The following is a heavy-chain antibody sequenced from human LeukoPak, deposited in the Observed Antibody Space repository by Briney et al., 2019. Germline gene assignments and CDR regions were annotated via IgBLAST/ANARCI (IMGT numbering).Heavy chain of an antibody. J-gene: IGHJ1*01. CDR1: GFTFSSYA. Sequence: AGGSLRLSCAASGFTFSSYAMSWVRQAPGKGLEWVSAISGSGGSTYYADSVKGRFTISRDNSKNTLYLQMNSLRAEDTAVYYCAKDFRQLVIAEYFQHWGQGTLVTVSS. V-gene: IGHV3-23*01. CDR2: ISGSGGST. CDR3: AKDFRQLVIAEYFQH. D-gene: IGHD6-6*01.